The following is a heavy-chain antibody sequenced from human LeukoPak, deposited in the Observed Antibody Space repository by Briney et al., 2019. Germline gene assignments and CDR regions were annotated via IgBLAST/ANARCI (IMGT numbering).Heavy chain of an antibody. Sequence: ASVKVSCKASGYRFTSYGISWVRQAPGQGLECMGWISTYNGKTVYAQKLQGRVTMTTDTSTSTAYMELRSLRSDDTAVYYCARQSLITNRSPDNAFDIWGQGTMVTVSS. J-gene: IGHJ3*02. CDR1: GYRFTSYG. CDR2: ISTYNGKT. V-gene: IGHV1-18*01. CDR3: ARQSLITNRSPDNAFDI. D-gene: IGHD1-14*01.